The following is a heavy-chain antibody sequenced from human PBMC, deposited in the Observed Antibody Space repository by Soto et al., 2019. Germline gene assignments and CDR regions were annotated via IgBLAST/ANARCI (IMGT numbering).Heavy chain of an antibody. Sequence: QVQLQEPGPGLVKPSQTLSLTCTVSGGSISSGGYYWSWIRQHPGKGLEWIGYIYYSGSTYYNPSLKSRVTISVDTSKNQFSLKLSSVTAADTVVYYCARDLKNGNSDWYFDLWGRGTLVTVSS. J-gene: IGHJ2*01. V-gene: IGHV4-31*03. CDR3: ARDLKNGNSDWYFDL. CDR2: IYYSGST. D-gene: IGHD3-10*01. CDR1: GGSISSGGYY.